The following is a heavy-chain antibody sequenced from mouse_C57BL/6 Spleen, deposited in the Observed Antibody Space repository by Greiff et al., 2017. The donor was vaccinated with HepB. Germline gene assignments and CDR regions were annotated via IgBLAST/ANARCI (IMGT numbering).Heavy chain of an antibody. J-gene: IGHJ1*03. Sequence: QVQLQQSGAELAKPGASVKLSCKASGYTFTSYWMHWVKQRPGQGLEWIGYINPSSGYTKYNQKFKDKATLTADKSSSTDYMQLSSLTYEDSAVYYCARTPPGSSPHWYFDVWGTGTTVTVSS. CDR2: INPSSGYT. CDR3: ARTPPGSSPHWYFDV. D-gene: IGHD1-1*01. CDR1: GYTFTSYW. V-gene: IGHV1-7*01.